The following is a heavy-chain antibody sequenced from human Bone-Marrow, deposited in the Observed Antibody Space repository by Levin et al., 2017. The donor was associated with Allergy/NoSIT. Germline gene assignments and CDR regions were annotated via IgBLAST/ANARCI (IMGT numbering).Heavy chain of an antibody. Sequence: PGGSLRLSCTVSGDSISSSSYYWGWIRQPPGKGLEWIGSSFSGGATYSNSSLKSRATIFGDTSKNQFSLQLTSVTAADTAVYYCARAWIQLGYFDPWGPGTLLTVSS. CDR1: GDSISSSSYY. CDR2: SFSGGAT. D-gene: IGHD5-18*01. J-gene: IGHJ5*02. V-gene: IGHV4-39*01. CDR3: ARAWIQLGYFDP.